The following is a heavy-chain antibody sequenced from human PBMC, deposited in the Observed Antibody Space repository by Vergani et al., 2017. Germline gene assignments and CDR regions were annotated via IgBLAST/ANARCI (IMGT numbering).Heavy chain of an antibody. Sequence: QVQLVESGGGVVQPGRSLRLSCAASGFTFSSYGMHWVRQAPGKGLEWVAVISYDGSNKYYADSVKGRFTISRDNSKNTLYLQMNSLRAEDTAVYYCAKDGYSGYVAGFGYWGQGTLVTVSS. CDR1: GFTFSSYG. J-gene: IGHJ4*02. V-gene: IGHV3-30*18. D-gene: IGHD5-12*01. CDR2: ISYDGSNK. CDR3: AKDGYSGYVAGFGY.